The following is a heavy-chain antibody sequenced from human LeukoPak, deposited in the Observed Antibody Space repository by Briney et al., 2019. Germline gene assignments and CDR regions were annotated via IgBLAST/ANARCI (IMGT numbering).Heavy chain of an antibody. J-gene: IGHJ4*02. V-gene: IGHV3-11*05. D-gene: IGHD2-21*02. CDR2: ISSRSSYT. CDR3: ARALGGDGGSFDS. CDR1: GFGFSAYY. Sequence: GGSLSLSCAASGFGFSAYYMSWIRQAPGKGLEWISYISSRSSYTNYAASVKGRFTISRDNAKNSLYLQLNSLRAEDTAVYYCARALGGDGGSFDSWGQGTLVTVSS.